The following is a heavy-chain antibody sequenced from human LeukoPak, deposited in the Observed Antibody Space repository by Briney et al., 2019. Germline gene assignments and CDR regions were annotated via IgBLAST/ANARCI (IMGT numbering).Heavy chain of an antibody. CDR3: AKAVVPAAEGPHWFDP. Sequence: GGSLRLSCAASGFTFSSYAMSWVRQAPGKGLEWVSAISGSGGSTYYADSVKGRFTISRDNSKNTLYLQMNSLRAEDTAVYYCAKAVVPAAEGPHWFDPWGQGTLVTVS. CDR2: ISGSGGST. J-gene: IGHJ5*02. D-gene: IGHD2-2*01. CDR1: GFTFSSYA. V-gene: IGHV3-23*01.